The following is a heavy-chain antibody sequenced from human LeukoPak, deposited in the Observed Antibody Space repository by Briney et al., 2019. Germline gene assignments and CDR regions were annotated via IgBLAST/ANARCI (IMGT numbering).Heavy chain of an antibody. CDR2: IYYSGST. V-gene: IGHV4-39*07. J-gene: IGHJ4*02. D-gene: IGHD6-19*01. CDR1: GGSISSSSYY. Sequence: SGTLSLTCTVSGGSISSSSYYWGWIRQPPGKGLEWIGSIYYSGSTYYNPSLKSRVTISVDTSKNQFSLKLSSVTAADTAVYYCARGVAVAGFDYWGQGTLVTVSS. CDR3: ARGVAVAGFDY.